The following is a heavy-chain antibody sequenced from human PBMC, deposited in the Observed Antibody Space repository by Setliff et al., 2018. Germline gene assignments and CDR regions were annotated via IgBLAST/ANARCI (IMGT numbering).Heavy chain of an antibody. CDR1: GYTFTSYD. J-gene: IGHJ6*04. CDR3: ARAPRLEWLLPTFDS. CDR2: MNPNSGNT. V-gene: IGHV1-8*02. D-gene: IGHD3-3*01. Sequence: ASVKVSCKASGYTFTSYDINWVRQATGQGLEWMGWMNPNSGNTGYAQKFQGRVTMTRNTSISTAYMELSSLRSDDTAVYYCARAPRLEWLLPTFDSWGKGTAVTVSS.